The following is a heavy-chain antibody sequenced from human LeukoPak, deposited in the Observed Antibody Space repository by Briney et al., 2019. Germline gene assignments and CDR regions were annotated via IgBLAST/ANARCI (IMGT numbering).Heavy chain of an antibody. CDR3: AKADDFWSYNWFDP. CDR1: GFSFSGYA. Sequence: GGSLRLSCIASGFSFSGYAMSWVRQAPGKGLEWVSAISGSGGSTYYADSVKGRFTISRDNSKNTLYLQMNSLRAEDTAVYYCAKADDFWSYNWFDPWGQGTLVTVSS. CDR2: ISGSGGST. J-gene: IGHJ5*02. V-gene: IGHV3-23*01. D-gene: IGHD3-3*01.